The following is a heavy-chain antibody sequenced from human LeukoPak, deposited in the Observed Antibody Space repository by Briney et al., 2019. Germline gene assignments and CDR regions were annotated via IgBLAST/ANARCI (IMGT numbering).Heavy chain of an antibody. CDR3: AELGITMIGGV. J-gene: IGHJ6*04. CDR2: ISSSGSTI. Sequence: GGSLRLSCAASGFTFDDYAMHWVRQAPGKGLEWVSYISSSGSTIYYADSVKGRFTISRDNAKNSLYLQMNSLRAEDTAVYYCAELGITMIGGVWGKGTTVTVSS. V-gene: IGHV3-48*03. D-gene: IGHD3-10*02. CDR1: GFTFDDYA.